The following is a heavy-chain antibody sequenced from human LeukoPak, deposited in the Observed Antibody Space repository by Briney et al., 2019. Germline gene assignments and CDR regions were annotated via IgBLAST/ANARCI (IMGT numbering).Heavy chain of an antibody. CDR2: IIPILGIA. CDR3: ARDSSGFPAGY. J-gene: IGHJ4*02. D-gene: IGHD3-22*01. Sequence: GASVKVPCKASGYTFTAFYMHWVRQAPGQGLEWMGRIIPILGIANYAQKFQGRVTITADKSTSTAYMELSSLRSEDTAVYYCARDSSGFPAGYWGQGTLVTVSS. V-gene: IGHV1-69*04. CDR1: GYTFTAFY.